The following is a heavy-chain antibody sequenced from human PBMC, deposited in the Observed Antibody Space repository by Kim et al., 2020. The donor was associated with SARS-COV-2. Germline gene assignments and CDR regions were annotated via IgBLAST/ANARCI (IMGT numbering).Heavy chain of an antibody. D-gene: IGHD2-15*01. Sequence: YYANSVKGRFTISRDNARNSLSLQMDSLRPEDTAVYYCHLEPELLQTGDYWGQGTLVTVSS. V-gene: IGHV3-7*03. J-gene: IGHJ4*02. CDR3: HLEPELLQTGDY.